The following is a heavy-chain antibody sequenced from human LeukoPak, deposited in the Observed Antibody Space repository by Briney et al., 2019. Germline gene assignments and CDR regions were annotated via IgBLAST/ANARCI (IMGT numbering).Heavy chain of an antibody. D-gene: IGHD5-24*01. CDR3: ARGDGYNLGYLES. J-gene: IGHJ4*02. V-gene: IGHV4-4*07. CDR1: GGFIGGYY. CDR2: VYTGGNT. Sequence: SEPLSLPCSASGGFIGGYYCSWIRQPAGKGLEWIGRVYTGGNTNYNRSLKSRVTMSIDTSKNQFSLNLNSVTAADTAVYYCARGDGYNLGYLESWGQGILVTVSS.